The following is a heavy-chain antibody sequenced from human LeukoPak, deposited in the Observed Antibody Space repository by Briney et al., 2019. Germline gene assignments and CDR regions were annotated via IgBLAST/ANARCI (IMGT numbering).Heavy chain of an antibody. CDR3: TLRLQGETVGDAFDI. V-gene: IGHV3-15*01. J-gene: IGHJ3*02. CDR2: IKSKTDGGTT. Sequence: GGSLRLSCAASGFTFSNAWMSWVRQAPGKGLEWVGRIKSKTDGGTTDYAAPVKGRFTISRDDSKNTLYLQMNSPKTEDTAVYYCTLRLQGETVGDAFDIWGQGTMVTVSS. D-gene: IGHD3-10*01. CDR1: GFTFSNAW.